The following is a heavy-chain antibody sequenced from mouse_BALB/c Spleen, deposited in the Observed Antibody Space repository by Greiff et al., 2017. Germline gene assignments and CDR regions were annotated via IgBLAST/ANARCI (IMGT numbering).Heavy chain of an antibody. V-gene: IGHV5-15*02. Sequence: EVKLEESGGGLVQPGGSRKLSCAASGFTFSDYGMAWVRQAPGKGPEWVAFISNLAYSIYYADTVTGRFTISRENAKNTLYLEMSSLRSEDTAMYYCARSYGSYAMDYWGQGTSVTVSS. D-gene: IGHD2-2*01. CDR2: ISNLAYSI. CDR1: GFTFSDYG. J-gene: IGHJ4*01. CDR3: ARSYGSYAMDY.